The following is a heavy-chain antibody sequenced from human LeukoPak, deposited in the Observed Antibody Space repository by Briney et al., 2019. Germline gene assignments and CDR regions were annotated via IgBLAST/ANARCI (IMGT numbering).Heavy chain of an antibody. J-gene: IGHJ3*02. CDR2: ISGSGGST. D-gene: IGHD2-15*01. Sequence: GGSLRLSCAASGFTFSSYAMRWVRQAPGKGLEWVSAISGSGGSTYYADSVKGRFTISRDNSKNTLYLQMNSLRAEDTAVYYCAKDLYCTGGSCYWGWAFDIWGQGTMVTVSS. CDR1: GFTFSSYA. CDR3: AKDLYCTGGSCYWGWAFDI. V-gene: IGHV3-23*01.